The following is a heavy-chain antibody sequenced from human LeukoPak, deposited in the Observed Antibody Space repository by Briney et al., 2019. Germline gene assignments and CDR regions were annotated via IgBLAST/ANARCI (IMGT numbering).Heavy chain of an antibody. CDR2: IYYSGST. J-gene: IGHJ4*02. CDR3: ARHMGLGYSYGYPYFDY. Sequence: MASETLSLTCTVSGGSISSYYWSWIRQPRGKGLEWIGYIYYSGSTNYNPSLKSRVTISVDTSKNQFSLKLSSVTAADTAVYYCARHMGLGYSYGYPYFDYWGQGTLVTVSS. V-gene: IGHV4-59*08. D-gene: IGHD5-18*01. CDR1: GGSISSYY.